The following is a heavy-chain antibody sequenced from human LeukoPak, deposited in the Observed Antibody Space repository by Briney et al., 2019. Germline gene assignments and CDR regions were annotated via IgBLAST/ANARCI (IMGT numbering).Heavy chain of an antibody. Sequence: VGSLRLSPALSGFTFSTYGMHCVPQAPGTRLEWVAVISYDGSNKYYADSVEGRFTISRDNSKNTLYVEMNSLRAEDRAVYCCARGRVGPLDIWGQGTMVTVSS. D-gene: IGHD1-26*01. CDR3: ARGRVGPLDI. V-gene: IGHV3-30*03. CDR2: ISYDGSNK. CDR1: GFTFSTYG. J-gene: IGHJ3*02.